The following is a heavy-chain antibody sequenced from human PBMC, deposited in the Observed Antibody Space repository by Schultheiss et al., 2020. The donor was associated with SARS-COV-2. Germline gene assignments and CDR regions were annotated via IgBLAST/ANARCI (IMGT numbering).Heavy chain of an antibody. Sequence: SQTLSLTCAVYGGSFSGYYWSWIRQPPGKGLEWIGEINHSGSANHNPSLKSRVTISVDTSRNQFSLKVNSATAADTAVYYCARGYYDILTGYYYFDYWGQGTLVTVSS. J-gene: IGHJ4*02. CDR2: INHSGSA. D-gene: IGHD3-9*01. V-gene: IGHV4-34*01. CDR3: ARGYYDILTGYYYFDY. CDR1: GGSFSGYY.